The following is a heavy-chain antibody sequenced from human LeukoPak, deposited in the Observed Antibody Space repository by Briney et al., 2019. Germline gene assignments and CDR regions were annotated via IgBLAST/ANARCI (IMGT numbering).Heavy chain of an antibody. CDR1: GYTFTSYG. CDR2: ISAYNGNT. V-gene: IGHV1-18*01. J-gene: IGHJ6*02. Sequence: ASVKVSCKASGYTFTSYGISWVRQAPGQGREWMGWISAYNGNTNYAQKLQGRVTMTTDTSTSTAYMELRSLRSGDTAVYYCARDLLSYGMDVWGQGTTVTVSS. CDR3: ARDLLSYGMDV. D-gene: IGHD2-21*01.